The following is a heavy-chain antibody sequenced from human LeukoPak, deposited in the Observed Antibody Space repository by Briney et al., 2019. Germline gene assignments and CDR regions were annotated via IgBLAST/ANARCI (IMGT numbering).Heavy chain of an antibody. V-gene: IGHV1-2*02. CDR3: AREYYDSSGPILFDY. CDR2: INPNSGGT. D-gene: IGHD3-22*01. Sequence: ASVKVSCKASGYTFTCYYMHWVRQAPGQGLEWMGWINPNSGGTNYAQKFQGRVTMTRDTSISTAYMELSRLRSDDTAVYYCAREYYDSSGPILFDYWGQGTLVTVSS. CDR1: GYTFTCYY. J-gene: IGHJ4*02.